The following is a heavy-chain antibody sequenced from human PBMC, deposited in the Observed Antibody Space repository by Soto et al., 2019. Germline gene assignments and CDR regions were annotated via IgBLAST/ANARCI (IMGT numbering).Heavy chain of an antibody. Sequence: ASVKVSCKASGYTFTSYAMHWVRQAPGQRLEWMGWINAGNGNTKYSQKFQGRVTITRDTSASTAYMELSSLRSEDTAVYYCARDLRAQRVVVAASDWFDPWGQGTLVTVSS. CDR1: GYTFTSYA. CDR2: INAGNGNT. J-gene: IGHJ5*02. V-gene: IGHV1-3*01. CDR3: ARDLRAQRVVVAASDWFDP. D-gene: IGHD2-15*01.